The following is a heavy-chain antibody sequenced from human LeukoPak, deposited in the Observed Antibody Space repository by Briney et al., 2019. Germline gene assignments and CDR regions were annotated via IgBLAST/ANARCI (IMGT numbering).Heavy chain of an antibody. V-gene: IGHV3-21*01. CDR1: GFTFSSYA. Sequence: GGSLRLSCAASGFTFSSYAMSWIRQAPGKGLEWVSFISSDTPNKNYADSVKGRFTISRDNAKNSAYLQLNSLRAEDTAMYYCARDLGGPDYWGQGTLVTVSS. CDR2: ISSDTPNK. D-gene: IGHD3-16*01. CDR3: ARDLGGPDY. J-gene: IGHJ4*02.